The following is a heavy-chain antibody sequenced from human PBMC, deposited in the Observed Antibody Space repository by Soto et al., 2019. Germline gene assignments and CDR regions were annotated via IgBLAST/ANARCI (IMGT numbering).Heavy chain of an antibody. J-gene: IGHJ4*02. CDR1: VASITGYY. V-gene: IGHV4-59*01. CDR3: ARERTPRTGFDY. Sequence: ASETLSLTCTVSVASITGYYWSWIRQPPGRGLEWIGCSYFTGATNYNPSLKSRVTISVDTSRNQFSLTLTSATAADTAVYYCARERTPRTGFDYWGQGTLVTVSS. D-gene: IGHD7-27*01. CDR2: SYFTGAT.